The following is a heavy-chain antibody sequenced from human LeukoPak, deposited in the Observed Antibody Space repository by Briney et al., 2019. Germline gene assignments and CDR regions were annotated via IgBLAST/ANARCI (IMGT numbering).Heavy chain of an antibody. Sequence: ASVKVSCKVSGYTLTELSMHWVRQAPGKGLEWMGGFDPEDGETIYAQKFQGRVTMTRNTSISTAYMELSSLRSEDTAVYYCARAPLEWLSKHDAFDIWGQGTMVTVSS. CDR3: ARAPLEWLSKHDAFDI. D-gene: IGHD3-3*01. V-gene: IGHV1-24*01. CDR1: GYTLTELS. J-gene: IGHJ3*02. CDR2: FDPEDGET.